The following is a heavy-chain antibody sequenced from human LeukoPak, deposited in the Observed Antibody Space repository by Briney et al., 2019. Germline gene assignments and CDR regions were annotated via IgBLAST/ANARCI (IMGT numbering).Heavy chain of an antibody. CDR2: INHSGST. J-gene: IGHJ6*03. CDR1: GGSISSGGYY. CDR3: ARVMQSSSWFPTYYYYYYMDV. V-gene: IGHV4-34*01. D-gene: IGHD6-13*01. Sequence: SETLSLTCAVSGGSISSGGYYWSWIRQPPGKGLEWIGEINHSGSTNYNPSLKSRVTISVDTSKNQFSLKLSSVTATDTAVYYCARVMQSSSWFPTYYYYYYMDVWGKGTTVTVSS.